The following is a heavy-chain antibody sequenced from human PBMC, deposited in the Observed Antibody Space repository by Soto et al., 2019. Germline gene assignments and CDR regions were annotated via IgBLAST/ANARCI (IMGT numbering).Heavy chain of an antibody. D-gene: IGHD6-13*01. Sequence: QLLLQESGPGLVKPSETLSLTCSVSGDSISSSTYCWGWIRQPPGKGLEGIGSKYYTGTSHYNPSLNSRVTISVDTSNNQFSLKVTSVTAADTAVYYCARHRDPGYSSSWFNSWGQGTLVIVSS. CDR2: KYYTGTS. CDR3: ARHRDPGYSSSWFNS. J-gene: IGHJ5*01. V-gene: IGHV4-39*01. CDR1: GDSISSSTYC.